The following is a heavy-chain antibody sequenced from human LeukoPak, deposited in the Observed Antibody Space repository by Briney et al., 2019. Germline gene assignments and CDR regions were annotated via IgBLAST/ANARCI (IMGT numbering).Heavy chain of an antibody. CDR3: AREEVFGVQVPGFYAFDN. CDR1: GGSISGYF. CDR2: FYTSGDA. Sequence: SETLSLICSVSGGSISGYFWSWIRQPAGKGLEWIGRFYTSGDAYYKPSLRSRVTMSVDKSKNQISLEVQSVTAAGTAVYFCAREEVFGVQVPGFYAFDNWGQGILVTVSS. J-gene: IGHJ4*02. D-gene: IGHD3-3*01. V-gene: IGHV4-4*07.